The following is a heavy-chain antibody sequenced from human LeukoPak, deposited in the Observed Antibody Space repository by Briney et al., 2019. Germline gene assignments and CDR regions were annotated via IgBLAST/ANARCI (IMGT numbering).Heavy chain of an antibody. D-gene: IGHD3-16*02. J-gene: IGHJ4*02. V-gene: IGHV3-23*01. CDR2: ISGSGGST. CDR3: AKDDYDYVWGSYRYLGY. Sequence: GGSLRLSCAASGFTFSSYAMSWVRQAPGKGLEWVSGISGSGGSTDYADSVKGRFTISRDNSKNTLYLQMNSLRAEDTAVYYCAKDDYDYVWGSYRYLGYWGQGTLVTVSS. CDR1: GFTFSSYA.